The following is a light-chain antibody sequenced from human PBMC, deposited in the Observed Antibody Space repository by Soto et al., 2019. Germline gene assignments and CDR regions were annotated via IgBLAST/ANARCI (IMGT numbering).Light chain of an antibody. V-gene: IGKV1-9*01. CDR2: AAS. CDR1: QGISSF. CDR3: QQLNSYPLIT. Sequence: IQLTQSPSSLSASVGDRVTITCRASQGISSFLAWYQQKPGKAPNLLMYAASTLQSGVPSRFSGGESGTEYTLTISSLQPEDFATYYCQQLNSYPLITFGQGTRLEI. J-gene: IGKJ5*01.